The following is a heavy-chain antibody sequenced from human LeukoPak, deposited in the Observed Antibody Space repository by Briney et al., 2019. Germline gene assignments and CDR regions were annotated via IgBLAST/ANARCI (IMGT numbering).Heavy chain of an antibody. CDR1: GFTVSSYY. J-gene: IGHJ4*02. CDR3: AKDYYDSSGCDY. D-gene: IGHD3-22*01. V-gene: IGHV3-66*03. Sequence: GGSLRLSCAASGFTVSSYYMSWVRQAPGKGLEWVSVVHSIGTTSYADSVKGRFTISRDNSKNTLYLQMNSLRAEDTAVYYCAKDYYDSSGCDYWGQGTLVTVSS. CDR2: VHSIGTT.